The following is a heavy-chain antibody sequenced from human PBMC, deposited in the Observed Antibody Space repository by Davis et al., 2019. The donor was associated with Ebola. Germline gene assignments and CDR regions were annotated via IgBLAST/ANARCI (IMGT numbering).Heavy chain of an antibody. J-gene: IGHJ6*02. V-gene: IGHV5-51*01. CDR1: GYSFTSYW. CDR2: IYPGDSDT. Sequence: GESLKISCKGSGYSFTSYWIGWVRQMPGKGLEWMGIIYPGDSDTRYSPSFQGQVTISADKSISTAYLQWSSLKASDTAMYYCARGDIVVVPAAIEKLLVGHYYYYYGMDVWGQGTTVTVSS. D-gene: IGHD2-2*01. CDR3: ARGDIVVVPAAIEKLLVGHYYYYYGMDV.